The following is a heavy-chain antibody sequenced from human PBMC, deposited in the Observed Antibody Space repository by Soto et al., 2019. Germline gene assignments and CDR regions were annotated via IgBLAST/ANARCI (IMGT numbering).Heavy chain of an antibody. D-gene: IGHD2-15*01. CDR3: ASEVSSTDGMDV. V-gene: IGHV4-39*01. Sequence: SETLSLTCSVSGGSISSGYYYWGWIRQPPGKGLEWIGSIYYTGNTFYSPSFRSRLTISVDTSKSQFSLKLRSVTAADTATYYCASEVSSTDGMDVWGQGTTVTVSS. J-gene: IGHJ6*02. CDR2: IYYTGNT. CDR1: GGSISSGYYY.